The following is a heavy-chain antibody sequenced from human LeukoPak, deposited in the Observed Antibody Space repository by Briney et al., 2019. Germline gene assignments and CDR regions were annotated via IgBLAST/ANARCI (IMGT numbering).Heavy chain of an antibody. CDR1: GGSISTSSYY. CDR3: ARNGGDYVFDY. J-gene: IGHJ4*02. Sequence: PSETLSLTCTVAGGSISTSSYYWSWIRQPPGKGLEWIGYIFYSGSAIYNPSLKSRVSISVDTSKNQFSLRLSSVTAADTAVYYCARNGGDYVFDYWGQGTLVTVSS. CDR2: IFYSGSA. D-gene: IGHD4-17*01. V-gene: IGHV4-61*01.